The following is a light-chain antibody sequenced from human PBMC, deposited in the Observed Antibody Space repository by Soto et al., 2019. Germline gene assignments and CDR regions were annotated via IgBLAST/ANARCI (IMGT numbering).Light chain of an antibody. V-gene: IGKV1-5*03. CDR2: KAS. CDR3: QQSNGYYT. CDR1: QSISSW. J-gene: IGKJ2*01. Sequence: DIQMTQSPSTLSASVGDRVTITCRASQSISSWLAWYQQKPGKAPKLLIYKASSLESGVPSRFSGSGSGTEFTLTISSLQPDDFATYYCQQSNGYYTFGQGTKVDSK.